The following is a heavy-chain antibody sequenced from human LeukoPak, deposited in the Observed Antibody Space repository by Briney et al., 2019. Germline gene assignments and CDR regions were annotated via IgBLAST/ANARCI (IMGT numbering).Heavy chain of an antibody. D-gene: IGHD3-22*01. V-gene: IGHV4-39*01. Sequence: SETLSLTCAVSGGSISSSNYYWGWIRQPPGKGLEWLGNIYYSGGTYYNPSLKSRVIISVYTSENQFSLKLSSVTAADTAAYYCARHGRYYDIDFWGQGTLVSVSS. CDR1: GGSISSSNYY. CDR2: IYYSGGT. CDR3: ARHGRYYDIDF. J-gene: IGHJ4*02.